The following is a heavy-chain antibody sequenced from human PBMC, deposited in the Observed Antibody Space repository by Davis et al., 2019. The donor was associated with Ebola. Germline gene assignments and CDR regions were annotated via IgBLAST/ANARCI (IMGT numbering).Heavy chain of an antibody. D-gene: IGHD6-19*01. J-gene: IGHJ4*02. CDR2: ISSNSGHT. CDR3: ARELAVVYFDY. V-gene: IGHV3-21*01. Sequence: GESPMTPCAASGFTFSSYSMNWVRQAPGQGLEWVSFISSNSGHTYYADSVKGRFTISRDNAKNSLYLQMNRLRDEDTAVYYCARELAVVYFDYWGQGFLVTVSS. CDR1: GFTFSSYS.